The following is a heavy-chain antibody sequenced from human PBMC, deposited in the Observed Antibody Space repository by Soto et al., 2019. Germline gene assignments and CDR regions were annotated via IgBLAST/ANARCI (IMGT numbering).Heavy chain of an antibody. CDR3: ARGKATWYRQYCFDY. D-gene: IGHD5-12*01. CDR2: IFYTGTT. V-gene: IGHV4-30-4*01. J-gene: IGHJ4*02. CDR1: GGSIHSGDYY. Sequence: TMSLSCSVSGGSIHSGDYYGSWIRQPAGKGLEGIGPIFYTGTTYYSPSLKTRASMSMDTSKNLFCLRLRSLTAGHSAVYFWARGKATWYRQYCFDYWGQGTPVTVS.